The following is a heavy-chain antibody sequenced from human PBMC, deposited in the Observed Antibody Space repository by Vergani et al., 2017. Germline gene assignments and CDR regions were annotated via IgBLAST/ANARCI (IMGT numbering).Heavy chain of an antibody. J-gene: IGHJ5*02. Sequence: QVQLQESGPGLVKPSQTLSLTCTVSGGSISSGGYYWSWIRQHPGKGLEWIGYIYYSGSTYYNPSLKSRVTISVDTSKNQFSLKLSSVTAADTAVYYCASTFRTTITGSYNWFDPWGQGTLVTVSS. CDR3: ASTFRTTITGSYNWFDP. D-gene: IGHD1-26*01. V-gene: IGHV4-31*03. CDR1: GGSISSGGYY. CDR2: IYYSGST.